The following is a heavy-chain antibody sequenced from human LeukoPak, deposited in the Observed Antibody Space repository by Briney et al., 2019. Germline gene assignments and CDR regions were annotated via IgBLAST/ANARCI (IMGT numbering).Heavy chain of an antibody. J-gene: IGHJ5*02. CDR1: GGTFSSYA. V-gene: IGHV1-69*05. CDR3: ARMGSSSSAVRWFDP. D-gene: IGHD6-6*01. CDR2: IIPIFGTA. Sequence: SVMVSCKASGGTFSSYAISWVRQAPGQGLEWMGGIIPIFGTANYAQKFQGRVTITTDESTSTAYMELSSLRSEDTAVYYCARMGSSSSAVRWFDPWGQGTLVTVSS.